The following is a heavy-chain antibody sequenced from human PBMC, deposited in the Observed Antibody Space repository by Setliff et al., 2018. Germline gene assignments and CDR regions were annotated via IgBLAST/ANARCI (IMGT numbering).Heavy chain of an antibody. V-gene: IGHV3-23*01. CDR1: GFTFSTYV. Sequence: PGGSLRLSCAASGFTFSTYVMTWVRQAPGKGLEWVSSIHGEGINTYYADSVKGRFTISRDNSKITLFLQMNSLRADDTAVYYCMKKIIAGGGPPYDYFDYWGQGTLVTVSS. J-gene: IGHJ4*02. CDR2: IHGEGINT. CDR3: MKKIIAGGGPPYDYFDY. D-gene: IGHD1-26*01.